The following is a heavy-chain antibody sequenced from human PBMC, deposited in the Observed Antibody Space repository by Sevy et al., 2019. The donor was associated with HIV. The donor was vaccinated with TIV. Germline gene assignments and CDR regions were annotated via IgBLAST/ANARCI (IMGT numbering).Heavy chain of an antibody. CDR3: ARGRPRDFWSGYYYYFDY. Sequence: ASVKVSCKASGYTFTSYDINWVRQATGQVLEWMGWMNPNSGNTGYAQKFQGRVTMTRNTSISTAYMELSSLRSEDTAVYYCARGRPRDFWSGYYYYFDYWGQGTLVTVSS. J-gene: IGHJ4*02. D-gene: IGHD3-3*01. CDR2: MNPNSGNT. CDR1: GYTFTSYD. V-gene: IGHV1-8*01.